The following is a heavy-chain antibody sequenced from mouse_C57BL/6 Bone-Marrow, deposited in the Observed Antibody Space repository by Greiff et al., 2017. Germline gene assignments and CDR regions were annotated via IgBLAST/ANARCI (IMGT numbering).Heavy chain of an antibody. J-gene: IGHJ1*03. CDR1: GYTFTSYW. D-gene: IGHD2-2*01. CDR2: IDPNSGGT. V-gene: IGHV1-72*01. CDR3: ARTLYSGYPFWSFYV. Sequence: QVQLQQPGAELVKPGASVKLSCKASGYTFTSYWMHWVKQRPGRGLEWIGRIDPNSGGTKYNEKFKSKATLTVDKPSSTAYMQLSILTSEDSAVYYCARTLYSGYPFWSFYVCDRGTTITVSA.